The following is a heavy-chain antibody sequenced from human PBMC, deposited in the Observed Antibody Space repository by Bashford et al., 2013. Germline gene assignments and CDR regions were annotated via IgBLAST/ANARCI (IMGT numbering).Heavy chain of an antibody. CDR3: ARATSFTTMPSWSYYFDV. V-gene: IGHV3-64*02. Sequence: GSLRLSCVASGFSFSTYSMHWVRQSPGKGLQYVSAVSNNGEVTYYADSVKGRFTVSRDNSRDTLFLQMGSLTTDDTAVYYCARATSFTTMPSWSYYFDVWGQGALVTAPQ. CDR2: VSNNGEVT. CDR1: GFSFSTYS. J-gene: IGHJ4*02. D-gene: IGHD3-3*01.